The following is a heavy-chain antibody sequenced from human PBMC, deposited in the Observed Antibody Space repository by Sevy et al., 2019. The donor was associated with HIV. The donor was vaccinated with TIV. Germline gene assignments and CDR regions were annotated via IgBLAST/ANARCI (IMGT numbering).Heavy chain of an antibody. V-gene: IGHV1-69*04. J-gene: IGHJ4*02. CDR3: AREELRVLRFLEWLPDPYYFDY. D-gene: IGHD3-3*01. Sequence: ASVKVSCKASGGTFSSYAISWVRQAPGQGLEWMGRMIPILGIANYAQKFQGRVTITADKSTSTAYMELSSPRSEDTAVYYCAREELRVLRFLEWLPDPYYFDYWGQGTLVTVSS. CDR1: GGTFSSYA. CDR2: MIPILGIA.